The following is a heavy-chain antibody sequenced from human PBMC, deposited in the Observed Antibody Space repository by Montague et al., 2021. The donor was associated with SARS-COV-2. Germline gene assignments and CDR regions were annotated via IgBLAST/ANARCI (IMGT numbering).Heavy chain of an antibody. Sequence: SETLSLTCSVSGGSFDSDNFFWGWIRQPPGKRLEWIGVISNGGRTFDNLSLKSRVTISVHTSRSQLSLNVKSVTAADTAVYYCARHRRYDVVTYYPDFWGQGILVTVSS. V-gene: IGHV4-39*01. CDR1: GGSFDSDNFF. CDR3: ARHRRYDVVTYYPDF. D-gene: IGHD3-9*01. CDR2: ISNGGRT. J-gene: IGHJ4*02.